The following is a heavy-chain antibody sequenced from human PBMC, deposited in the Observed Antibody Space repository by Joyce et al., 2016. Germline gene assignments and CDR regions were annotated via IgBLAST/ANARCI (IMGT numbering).Heavy chain of an antibody. CDR3: AREQWFGESSRGMDV. CDR1: GFTFYNFA. D-gene: IGHD3-10*01. CDR2: ISYDGDIK. J-gene: IGHJ6*02. V-gene: IGHV3-30*01. Sequence: QVQLVESGGGVVPPGRSLRLSCAGSGFTFYNFAFHWVRQAPGKGLERVAVISYDGDIKFYSDSVTGCFTISRDNFDNTLYLQMDSLRTEDTAVYYCAREQWFGESSRGMDVWGQGTTVTVSS.